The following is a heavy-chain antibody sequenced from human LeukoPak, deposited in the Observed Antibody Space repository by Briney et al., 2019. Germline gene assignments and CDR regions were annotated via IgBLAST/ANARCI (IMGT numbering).Heavy chain of an antibody. CDR3: AKDPLYDYVWGSYVY. CDR2: ISGSGGST. J-gene: IGHJ4*02. Sequence: PGGSLRLSCAASGVTFSSYAMSCVRQAPGKGLEWVSAISGSGGSTYYADSVKGRFTISRDNSKNTLYLQMNSLRAEDTAVYYCAKDPLYDYVWGSYVYWGQGTLVTVSS. D-gene: IGHD3-16*01. CDR1: GVTFSSYA. V-gene: IGHV3-23*01.